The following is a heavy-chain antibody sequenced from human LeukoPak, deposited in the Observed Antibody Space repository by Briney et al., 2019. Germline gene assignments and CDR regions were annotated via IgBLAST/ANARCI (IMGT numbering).Heavy chain of an antibody. D-gene: IGHD6-19*01. CDR1: GGSISSGGYY. V-gene: IGHV4-61*08. Sequence: PSETLSLTCTVSGGSISSGGYYWSWIRQHPGKGLEWIGYIYYSGSTNYNPSLKSRVTISVDTSKNQFSLKLSSVTAADTAVYYCARHWQWLDGYYFDYWGQGTLVTVSS. J-gene: IGHJ4*02. CDR3: ARHWQWLDGYYFDY. CDR2: IYYSGST.